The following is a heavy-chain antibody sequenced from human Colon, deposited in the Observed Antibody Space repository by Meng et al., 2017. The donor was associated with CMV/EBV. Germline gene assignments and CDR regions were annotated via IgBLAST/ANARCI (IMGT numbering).Heavy chain of an antibody. Sequence: SETLSLTCTVSGGSISSFYWSWIRQSPGKGLEWVGDIYYSGNNYNPSLKSRVTLSLDTSKNRFSLSLSSVTAADTAVYYCARRSPPHNFGGKRGHYLDYWGQGTMVTVSS. J-gene: IGHJ4*02. V-gene: IGHV4-59*01. CDR2: IYYSGN. CDR1: GGSISSFY. D-gene: IGHD4-23*01. CDR3: ARRSPPHNFGGKRGHYLDY.